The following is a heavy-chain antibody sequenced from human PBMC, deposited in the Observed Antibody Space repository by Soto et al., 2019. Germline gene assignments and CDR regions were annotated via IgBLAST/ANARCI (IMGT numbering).Heavy chain of an antibody. CDR3: AKGGYDFWSGHTNNWFDP. J-gene: IGHJ5*02. CDR2: ISWNSGSI. CDR1: GFTFDDYA. Sequence: EVQLVESGGGLVQPGRSLRLSCAASGFTFDDYAMHWVRQAPGKGLEWVSGISWNSGSIGYADSVKGRFTISRDNAKNSLYLQMISLRAEDTALYYCAKGGYDFWSGHTNNWFDPWGQGTLVTVSS. V-gene: IGHV3-9*01. D-gene: IGHD3-3*01.